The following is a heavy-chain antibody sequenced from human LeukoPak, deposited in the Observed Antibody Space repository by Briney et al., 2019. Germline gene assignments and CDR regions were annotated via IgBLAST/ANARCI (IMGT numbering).Heavy chain of an antibody. J-gene: IGHJ3*02. CDR1: GFTFSSYE. CDR3: ARDPWGPEPDAFDI. CDR2: ISSSGSTI. Sequence: GGSLRLSCAASGFTFSSYEMNWVRQAPGKGLEWVSYISSSGSTIYYADSVKGRFTISRDNAKNSLYLQMNSLRAEDRAVYYCARDPWGPEPDAFDIWGQGTMVTVSS. V-gene: IGHV3-48*03. D-gene: IGHD3-16*01.